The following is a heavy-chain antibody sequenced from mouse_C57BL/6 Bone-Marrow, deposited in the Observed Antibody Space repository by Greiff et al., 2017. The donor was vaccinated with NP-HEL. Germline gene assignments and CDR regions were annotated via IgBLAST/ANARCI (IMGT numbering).Heavy chain of an antibody. D-gene: IGHD6-1*01. Sequence: VMLVESGPGLVQPSQSLSITCTVSGFSLTSYGVHWVRQSPGKGLEWLGVIWRGGSTDYNAAFMSRLSITKDNSKSQVFFKMNSLQADDTAIYYCAKNASPGLYAMDYWGQGTSVTVSS. CDR1: GFSLTSYG. J-gene: IGHJ4*01. V-gene: IGHV2-5*01. CDR3: AKNASPGLYAMDY. CDR2: IWRGGST.